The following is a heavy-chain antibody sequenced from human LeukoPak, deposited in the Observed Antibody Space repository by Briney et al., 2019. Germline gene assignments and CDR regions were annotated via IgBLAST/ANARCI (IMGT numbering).Heavy chain of an antibody. V-gene: IGHV3-23*01. Sequence: GGSLRLSCAASGFTFSSYAMSWVRQAPGKGLERVSAISGSGGSTYYADSVKGRFTISRDNSKNTLYLQMNSLRAEDTAVYYCANSKYYYDSSGSHDAFDIWGQGTMVTVSS. CDR3: ANSKYYYDSSGSHDAFDI. D-gene: IGHD3-22*01. CDR2: ISGSGGST. J-gene: IGHJ3*02. CDR1: GFTFSSYA.